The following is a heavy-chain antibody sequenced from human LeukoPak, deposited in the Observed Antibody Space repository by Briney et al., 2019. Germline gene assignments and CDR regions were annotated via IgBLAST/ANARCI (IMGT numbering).Heavy chain of an antibody. J-gene: IGHJ4*02. V-gene: IGHV1-2*02. CDR2: INPKSGGT. CDR3: ARGGGSSGYPDY. CDR1: GYTFTDYY. D-gene: IGHD3-22*01. Sequence: ASVKVSCKASGYTFTDYYIHWVRQAPGQGLEWMGWINPKSGGTTYAQKFQGRVTVTTDTSISTAYMDLTGLKSDVTAVYYCARGGGSSGYPDYWGQGTLVTVSS.